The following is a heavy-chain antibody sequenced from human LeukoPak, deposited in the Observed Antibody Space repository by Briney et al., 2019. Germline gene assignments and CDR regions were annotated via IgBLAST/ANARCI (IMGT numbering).Heavy chain of an antibody. Sequence: SETLSLTCTVSGGSLRSYYWSWIRQPQGKGLEWIGYIYYSGSTNYNPSLKSRVTISVDTSKNQFSLKLSSVTAADTAVYYCAREGRYCSGGSCYYWSDPWGQGTLVTVSS. D-gene: IGHD2-15*01. J-gene: IGHJ5*02. CDR2: IYYSGST. CDR1: GGSLRSYY. CDR3: AREGRYCSGGSCYYWSDP. V-gene: IGHV4-59*01.